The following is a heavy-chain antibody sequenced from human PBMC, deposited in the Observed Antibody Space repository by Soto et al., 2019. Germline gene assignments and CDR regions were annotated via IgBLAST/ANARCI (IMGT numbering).Heavy chain of an antibody. D-gene: IGHD2-2*01. CDR3: ARAPTDIVVVPAATGFDY. Sequence: SETLSLXCTVSGVSVSSGSYYWSWIRQPPGKGLEWIGYIYYSGSTNYNPSLKSRVTISVDTSKNQFSLKLSSVTAADTAVYYCARAPTDIVVVPAATGFDYWGQGTLVTVSS. J-gene: IGHJ4*02. CDR2: IYYSGST. CDR1: GVSVSSGSYY. V-gene: IGHV4-61*01.